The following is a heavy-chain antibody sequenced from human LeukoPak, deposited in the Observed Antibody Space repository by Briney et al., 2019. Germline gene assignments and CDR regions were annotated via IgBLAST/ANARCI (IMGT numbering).Heavy chain of an antibody. CDR2: IYYSGIT. CDR3: ARGGGTYYGVDV. J-gene: IGHJ6*02. Sequence: SETLSLTCSVSGGSISSYYWSWIRQPPGKGLEWIGYIYYSGITNYDTTYSPSLRSRVTISVDRSENQFSLKLSSVTAADTAVYYCARGGGTYYGVDVWGQGTTVTVSS. CDR1: GGSISSYY. V-gene: IGHV4-59*01. D-gene: IGHD1/OR15-1a*01.